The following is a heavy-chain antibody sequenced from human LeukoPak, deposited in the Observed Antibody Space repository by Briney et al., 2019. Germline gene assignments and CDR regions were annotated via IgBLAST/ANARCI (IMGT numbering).Heavy chain of an antibody. CDR1: GYTFTGYY. CDR3: ASELVYYYDSSGSKFDP. D-gene: IGHD3-22*01. V-gene: IGHV1-2*02. J-gene: IGHJ5*02. CDR2: INPNSGGT. Sequence: ASVKVSCKASGYTFTGYYMHWVRQAPGQGLEWMGWINPNSGGTNYAQKFQGRVTMTRDTSISTAYMELSRLRSDDTAVYYCASELVYYYDSSGSKFDPWGQGTLVTVSS.